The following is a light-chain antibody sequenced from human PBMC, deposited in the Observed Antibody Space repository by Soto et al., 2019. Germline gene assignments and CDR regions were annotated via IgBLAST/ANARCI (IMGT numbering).Light chain of an antibody. Sequence: QSVLTQPPSASGTPGQRVTISCSGSSSNIGINYVYWYQQLPGTAPKLLIYRNNLRPSGVPDRFSGSKSGTSGSLAISGLRSEDEADYYCATWDDSLRSVLFGGGTKLTVL. V-gene: IGLV1-47*01. CDR1: SSNIGINY. CDR3: ATWDDSLRSVL. CDR2: RNN. J-gene: IGLJ2*01.